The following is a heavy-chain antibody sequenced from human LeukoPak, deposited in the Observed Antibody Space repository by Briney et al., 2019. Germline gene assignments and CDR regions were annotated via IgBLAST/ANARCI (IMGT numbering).Heavy chain of an antibody. V-gene: IGHV3-23*01. Sequence: GGSQRLSCAASGFTFSSSAMSWVRQVPGKGLEWVSGISASGGSTYYADSVRGRFTISRDNSKNTLYVQMNSLRDEDTAVYYCAKTGRSHGDYWYFDLWGRGTLVTVSS. CDR2: ISASGGST. CDR1: GFTFSSSA. CDR3: AKTGRSHGDYWYFDL. D-gene: IGHD2-21*01. J-gene: IGHJ2*01.